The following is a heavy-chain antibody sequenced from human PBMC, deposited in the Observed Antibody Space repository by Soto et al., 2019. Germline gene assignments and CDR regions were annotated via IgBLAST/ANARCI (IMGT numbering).Heavy chain of an antibody. CDR1: GFTFSSYG. CDR2: IWYDGSNK. J-gene: IGHJ6*02. Sequence: GGSLRLSCAASGFTFSSYGMHWVRQAPGKGLEWVAVIWYDGSNKYYADSVKGRFTISRDNSKNTLYLQMNSLRAEDTAVYYCARTITIFGVPLAENYYGMDVWGQGTTVTVSS. V-gene: IGHV3-33*01. CDR3: ARTITIFGVPLAENYYGMDV. D-gene: IGHD3-3*01.